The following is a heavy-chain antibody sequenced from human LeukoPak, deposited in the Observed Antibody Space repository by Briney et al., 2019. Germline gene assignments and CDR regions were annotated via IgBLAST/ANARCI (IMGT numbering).Heavy chain of an antibody. D-gene: IGHD5-12*01. J-gene: IGHJ4*02. CDR3: ARDSGYSGYDLRCDY. V-gene: IGHV1-69*13. Sequence: SVKVSCKASGGTFSSYAIGWVRQAPGQGLEWMGGIIPIFGTANYAQKFQGRVTITADESTSTAYMELSSLRSEDTAVYYCARDSGYSGYDLRCDYWGQGTLVTVSS. CDR2: IIPIFGTA. CDR1: GGTFSSYA.